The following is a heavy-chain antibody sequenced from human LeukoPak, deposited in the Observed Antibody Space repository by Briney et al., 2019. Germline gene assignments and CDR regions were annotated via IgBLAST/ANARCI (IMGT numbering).Heavy chain of an antibody. Sequence: ASVTVSCKAAGHIFTSYGICRVRQAPGQGLEWMGRSSAYNGNTNYAQKLQGRVTMTTDTSTSTAYMELRSLRSDDTAVYYCARESSGPSREYDYWGQGTLVTVSS. V-gene: IGHV1-18*01. CDR2: SSAYNGNT. D-gene: IGHD6-19*01. CDR3: ARESSGPSREYDY. J-gene: IGHJ4*02. CDR1: GHIFTSYG.